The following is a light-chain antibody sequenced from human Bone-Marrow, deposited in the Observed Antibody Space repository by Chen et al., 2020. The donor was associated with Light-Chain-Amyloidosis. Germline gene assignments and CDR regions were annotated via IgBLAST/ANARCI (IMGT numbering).Light chain of an antibody. J-gene: IGLJ3*02. CDR3: QVWERSSDRPV. V-gene: IGLV3-21*02. CDR2: DDS. CDR1: NIGSTS. Sequence: SYVLTQPSSVSVAPGQTATIACGGNNIGSTSVHWYQQTPGQAPLLIVYDDSDRPSGIPARLSGANAVNTATLPISRVEAGDEADYYCQVWERSSDRPVFGGGTKLTVL.